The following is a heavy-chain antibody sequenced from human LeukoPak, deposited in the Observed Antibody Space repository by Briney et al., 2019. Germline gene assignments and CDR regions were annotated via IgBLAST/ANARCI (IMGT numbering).Heavy chain of an antibody. CDR2: ISYDGSNK. CDR3: AKPYGSRDPNFDH. Sequence: ARSLRLSCAASGFTFSSYGMHWVRHAPDNGLEWVAVISYDGSNKYYADSVTGRFTISRDNSKDTMYLQMNTLRVEDTAVYYYAKPYGSRDPNFDHGGQGTLVTVPS. V-gene: IGHV3-30*18. J-gene: IGHJ4*02. CDR1: GFTFSSYG. D-gene: IGHD2-2*01.